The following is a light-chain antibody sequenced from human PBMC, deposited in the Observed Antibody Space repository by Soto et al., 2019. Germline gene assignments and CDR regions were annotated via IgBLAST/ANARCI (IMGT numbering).Light chain of an antibody. CDR3: SSFTSSSTLV. Sequence: QSALTQPASVSGSPGQSITISCTGTSSDVGGYNYVSWNQQHPGKAPKLMIYEVTNRPSGVSYRFSGSKSGNTASLTISGLQSEDEADYYCSSFTSSSTLVFGGGTKLTVL. CDR2: EVT. CDR1: SSDVGGYNY. V-gene: IGLV2-14*01. J-gene: IGLJ2*01.